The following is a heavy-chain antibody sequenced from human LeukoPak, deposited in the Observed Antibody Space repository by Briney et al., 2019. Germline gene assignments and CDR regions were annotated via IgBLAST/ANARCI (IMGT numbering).Heavy chain of an antibody. J-gene: IGHJ5*02. CDR2: IYYSGST. CDR1: GGSISSSSYY. CDR3: AREYSSSFDP. Sequence: PETLSLTCTVSGGSISSSSYYWGWIRQPPGKGLEWIGSIYYSGSTYYNPSLKSRVTISVDTSKNQFSLKLSSVTAADTAVYYCAREYSSSFDPWGQGTLVTVSS. D-gene: IGHD6-19*01. V-gene: IGHV4-39*07.